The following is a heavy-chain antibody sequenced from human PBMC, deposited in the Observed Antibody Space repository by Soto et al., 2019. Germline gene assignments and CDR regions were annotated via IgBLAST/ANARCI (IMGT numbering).Heavy chain of an antibody. CDR1: GYSVTSSDYY. V-gene: IGHV4-39*01. CDR3: APLSVSLSGPYGIHV. CDR2: MSYSGLT. J-gene: IGHJ6*02. Sequence: SETLSLTCSVSGYSVTSSDYYWAWIRQPPGKGLEWIGSMSYSGLTYYNPSLKSRVTLSVDTSKNQFSVRLNSVTAADTAVYYCAPLSVSLSGPYGIHVWGQGTTVTVSS. D-gene: IGHD2-15*01.